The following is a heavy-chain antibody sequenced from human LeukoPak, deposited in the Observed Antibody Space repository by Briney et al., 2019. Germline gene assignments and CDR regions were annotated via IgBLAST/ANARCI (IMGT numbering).Heavy chain of an antibody. CDR3: AKARGTTGPQEYYFDY. CDR2: ISGSGGST. D-gene: IGHD1-7*01. CDR1: GFTFSSYA. V-gene: IGHV3-23*01. J-gene: IGHJ4*02. Sequence: GGSLRLSCAASGFTFSSYAMSWVRQAPGKGLEWVSAISGSGGSTYYADSVKGRFTISRDNSKNTLYLQMNSLRAEDTAVYYCAKARGTTGPQEYYFDYWGQGTLVTVSS.